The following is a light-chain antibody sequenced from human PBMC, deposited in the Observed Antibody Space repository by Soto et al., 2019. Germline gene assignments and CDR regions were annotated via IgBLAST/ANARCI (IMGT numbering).Light chain of an antibody. J-gene: IGKJ3*01. CDR1: QSVSSN. CDR2: GAS. Sequence: EIVMTQSPATLSVSPGERATLSCRASQSVSSNLAWYQQKPGQAPRLLIYGASTRATGIPDRFSGSGSGTDFTLTISRLESEDFAVYYCQQYGNSPTFGPGTKVDI. CDR3: QQYGNSPT. V-gene: IGKV3D-15*02.